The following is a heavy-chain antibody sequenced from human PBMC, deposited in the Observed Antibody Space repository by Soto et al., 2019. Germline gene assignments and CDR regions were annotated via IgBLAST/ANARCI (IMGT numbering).Heavy chain of an antibody. D-gene: IGHD3-3*01. CDR3: ARVLEIGVVIGMDYYYGMDV. CDR1: GGTFSSYT. CDR2: IIPILGIA. V-gene: IGHV1-69*02. J-gene: IGHJ6*02. Sequence: VASVKVSCKASGGTFSSYTISWVRQAPGQGLEWMGRIIPILGIANYAQKFQGRVTITADESTSTAYMELSSLRSEDTAVYYCARVLEIGVVIGMDYYYGMDVWGQGTTVTVSS.